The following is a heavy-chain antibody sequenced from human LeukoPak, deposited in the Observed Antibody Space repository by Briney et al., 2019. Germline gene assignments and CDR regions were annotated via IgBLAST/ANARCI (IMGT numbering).Heavy chain of an antibody. CDR3: VRDPSNSGWAFDY. D-gene: IGHD6-19*01. CDR2: IWYNGKNK. V-gene: IGHV3-33*01. CDR1: GFTFSNYA. Sequence: GRSLRLSCAASGFTFSNYAMHWVRQAPGKGLEWVAMIWYNGKNKHYADSVKGRFTISRDNSKNTLDLQMNSLRADDTAVYYCVRDPSNSGWAFDYWGQGTLVTVSS. J-gene: IGHJ4*02.